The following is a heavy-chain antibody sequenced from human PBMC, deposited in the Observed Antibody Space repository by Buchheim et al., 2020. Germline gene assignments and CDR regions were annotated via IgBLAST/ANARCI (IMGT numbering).Heavy chain of an antibody. Sequence: EVQVLESGGGLAQPGGSLRLSCAASGFSFSTYAMHWVRQAPGKGLEWVSGISGSGGSTYYADSVKGRFSISRDNSKNIRYLEMNSLRAEDTAVYYCAKKGLGRYVDYFDHWGQGTL. CDR1: GFSFSTYA. D-gene: IGHD1-26*01. CDR3: AKKGLGRYVDYFDH. J-gene: IGHJ4*02. CDR2: ISGSGGST. V-gene: IGHV3-23*01.